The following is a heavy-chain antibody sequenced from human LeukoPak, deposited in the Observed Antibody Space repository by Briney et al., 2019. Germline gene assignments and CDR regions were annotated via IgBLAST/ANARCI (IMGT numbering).Heavy chain of an antibody. Sequence: GGSLRLSCAASGFTFSSYAMNWVRQAPGKGLEWVSYISSSRRTISYADSVKGRFTISRDNAKNSLYLQMNSLRAEDTAVYYCARSSSRYCSGGSCYSGVLGYFDYWGQGTLVTVSS. J-gene: IGHJ4*02. CDR2: ISSSRRTI. CDR1: GFTFSSYA. V-gene: IGHV3-48*01. CDR3: ARSSSRYCSGGSCYSGVLGYFDY. D-gene: IGHD2-15*01.